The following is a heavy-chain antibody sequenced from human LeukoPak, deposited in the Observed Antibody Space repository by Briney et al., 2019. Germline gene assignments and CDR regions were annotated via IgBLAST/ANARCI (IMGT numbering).Heavy chain of an antibody. D-gene: IGHD4-17*01. J-gene: IGHJ4*02. CDR2: IYHSGST. Sequence: SETLSLTCAVSGGSISSGGYYWSWIRLPPGKGLEWIGYIYHSGSTYYNPSLKSRVTMSVDRSKNQFSLKLSSVTAADTAVYYCARAHTVTTVDYWGQGTLVTVSS. CDR1: GGSISSGGYY. CDR3: ARAHTVTTVDY. V-gene: IGHV4-30-2*01.